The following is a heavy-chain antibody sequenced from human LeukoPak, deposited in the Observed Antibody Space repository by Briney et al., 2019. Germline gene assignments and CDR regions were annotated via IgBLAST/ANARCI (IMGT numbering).Heavy chain of an antibody. CDR3: ARPPRLGYDTSGP. CDR1: GLTFSSYA. Sequence: PGGSLRLSCAASGLTFSSYAMYWVRQAPGKGLECMAVISYAGSNKYYADSVKGRFTISRDNSKNTLYLQMNSLRAEDTAVYYCARPPRLGYDTSGPWGQGTLVTVSS. CDR2: ISYAGSNK. V-gene: IGHV3-30-3*01. J-gene: IGHJ5*02. D-gene: IGHD3-22*01.